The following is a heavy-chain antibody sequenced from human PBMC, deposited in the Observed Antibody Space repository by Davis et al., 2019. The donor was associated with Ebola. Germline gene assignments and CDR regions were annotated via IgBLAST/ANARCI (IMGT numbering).Heavy chain of an antibody. CDR1: GGSIISSTYY. J-gene: IGHJ4*02. V-gene: IGHV4-39*01. Sequence: PSETLSLTCTVSGGSIISSTYYWGWIRQPPGKGLEWIATIYYGGSTYYNPSLKRRVTMSVDTSKNRFSLKMSSLTAADTAVYYCARHQGVEWLFRLAYFDFWGQGTLVTVSS. CDR2: IYYGGST. CDR3: ARHQGVEWLFRLAYFDF. D-gene: IGHD3-3*01.